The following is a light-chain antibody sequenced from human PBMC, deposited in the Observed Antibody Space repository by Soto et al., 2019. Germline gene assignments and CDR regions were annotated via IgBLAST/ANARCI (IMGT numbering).Light chain of an antibody. CDR1: QSVGSSY. CDR3: QQYSDSLYT. CDR2: SVS. J-gene: IGKJ2*01. Sequence: EIVLTQSPGTLSLSPGETATLSCRASQSVGSSYLAWYQQKPGQAPRRLIHSVSNRATGTPDRFSGSGSGTDFTLTISRLEPEDFAVYYCQQYSDSLYTFGQGTKLEIK. V-gene: IGKV3-20*01.